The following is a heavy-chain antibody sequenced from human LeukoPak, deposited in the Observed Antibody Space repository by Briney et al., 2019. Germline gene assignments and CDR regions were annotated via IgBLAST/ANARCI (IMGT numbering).Heavy chain of an antibody. CDR2: ISNDGSSK. D-gene: IGHD6-13*01. V-gene: IGHV3-30*03. Sequence: GGSLRLSCAASGFTFSNFGMHWVRQAPGKGLEWVAVISNDGSSKFYTDSVKGRFTLSRDNSRNTLNLQMNSLRAEDTALYYCARGDKQLVFNRNKGGFDPWGQGTLVTVSS. J-gene: IGHJ5*02. CDR3: ARGDKQLVFNRNKGGFDP. CDR1: GFTFSNFG.